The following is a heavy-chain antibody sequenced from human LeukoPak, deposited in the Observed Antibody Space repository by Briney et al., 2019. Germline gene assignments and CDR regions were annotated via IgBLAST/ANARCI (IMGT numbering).Heavy chain of an antibody. Sequence: SGPTLVNPTATLTLTCTVSGFSLRNARMGVSWIRQPPGKALEWLAHIFSNDEKSYSTSLKSRLTISKDTSKSQVVLTMTNMDPVDTATYYCARSGSYHNWFDPWGQGTLVTVSS. D-gene: IGHD1-26*01. V-gene: IGHV2-26*01. CDR1: GFSLRNARMG. J-gene: IGHJ5*02. CDR2: IFSNDEK. CDR3: ARSGSYHNWFDP.